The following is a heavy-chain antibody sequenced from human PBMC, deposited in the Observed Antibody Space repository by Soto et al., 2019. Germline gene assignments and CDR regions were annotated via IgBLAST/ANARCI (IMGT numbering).Heavy chain of an antibody. Sequence: PSETLSLTCTVSGGSFSSGGYYWSLIRQHPGKGLEWIGYIYYSGSTYYNASLKIRVTISVDTSKNQFSLKLSSVTAADTAVYYCAREAVAGTGFAYWGQGILVTVSS. CDR3: AREAVAGTGFAY. CDR1: GGSFSSGGYY. V-gene: IGHV4-31*03. CDR2: IYYSGST. D-gene: IGHD6-19*01. J-gene: IGHJ4*02.